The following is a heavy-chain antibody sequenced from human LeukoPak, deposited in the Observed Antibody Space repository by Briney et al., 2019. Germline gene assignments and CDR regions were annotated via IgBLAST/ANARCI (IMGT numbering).Heavy chain of an antibody. CDR1: GFTFSFYW. CDR3: ARVVYYYDSSGYPGAFDI. CDR2: IKQDGSEK. D-gene: IGHD3-22*01. V-gene: IGHV3-7*01. J-gene: IGHJ3*02. Sequence: GGSMRLSCGASGFTFSFYWMTWVRQAPGKGLEWVANIKQDGSEKYYLESVKGRFTISRDNAKNTLYLQMNSLRAEDTAVYYCARVVYYYDSSGYPGAFDIWGQGTMVTVSS.